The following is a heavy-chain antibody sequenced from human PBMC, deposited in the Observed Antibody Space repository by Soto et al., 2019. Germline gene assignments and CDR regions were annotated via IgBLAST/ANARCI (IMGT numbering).Heavy chain of an antibody. CDR1: GYTFTNYG. Sequence: QVQLVQSGAEVKKPGASVKVSCKASGYTFTNYGINWVRPAPGQGLEWLGWVSAYNGERRYAQRVQARVIMTTDTSTTTAYMELRSLRSDDTAVYYCSRGTSIPASGDYWGQGTLVTVSS. D-gene: IGHD6-6*01. V-gene: IGHV1-18*01. CDR2: VSAYNGER. J-gene: IGHJ4*01. CDR3: SRGTSIPASGDY.